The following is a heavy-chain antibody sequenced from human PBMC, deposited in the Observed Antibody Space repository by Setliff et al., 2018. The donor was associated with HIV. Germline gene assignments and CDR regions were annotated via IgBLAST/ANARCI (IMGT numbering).Heavy chain of an antibody. D-gene: IGHD1-26*01. CDR3: AREGSGSYYYFDY. Sequence: SLRLSCAASGFTFDDYAMSWVRQAPGQGLEWVSGINWNGGNTGYADSVKGRFTISRDNAENSLYLQTNRRRAEDTALYYCAREGSGSYYYFDYWGQGTLVTVSS. V-gene: IGHV3-20*04. J-gene: IGHJ4*02. CDR1: GFTFDDYA. CDR2: INWNGGNT.